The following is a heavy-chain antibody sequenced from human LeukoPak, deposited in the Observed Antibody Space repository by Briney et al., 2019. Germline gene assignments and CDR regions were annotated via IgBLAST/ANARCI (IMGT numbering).Heavy chain of an antibody. Sequence: ASVKVSCKASGYTFNTYGIIWVRQAPGQGLEWMGWISAYNGDTTYAQKLQGRVTLTTDASTSTAYMELRSLRSDDTAVYYCATVMTIFGVGKPNWFDPWGQGTLVTVSS. D-gene: IGHD3-3*01. J-gene: IGHJ5*02. V-gene: IGHV1-18*01. CDR3: ATVMTIFGVGKPNWFDP. CDR1: GYTFNTYG. CDR2: ISAYNGDT.